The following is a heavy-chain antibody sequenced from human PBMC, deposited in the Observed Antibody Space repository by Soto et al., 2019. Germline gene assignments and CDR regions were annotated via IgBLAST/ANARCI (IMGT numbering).Heavy chain of an antibody. CDR1: GFTFSSYW. CDR2: IKQDGSEK. J-gene: IGHJ4*02. Sequence: LRLSCAASGFTFSSYWMSWVRQAPGKGLEWVANIKQDGSEKYYVDSVKGRFTISRDNAKNSLYLQMNSLRAEDTAVYYCAREDSGGDCYVDYWGQGALVTVS. D-gene: IGHD2-21*02. CDR3: AREDSGGDCYVDY. V-gene: IGHV3-7*01.